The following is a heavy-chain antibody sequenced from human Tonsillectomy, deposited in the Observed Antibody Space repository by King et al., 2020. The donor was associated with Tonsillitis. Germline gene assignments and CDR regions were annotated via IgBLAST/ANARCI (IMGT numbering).Heavy chain of an antibody. CDR1: DGSLSGYY. CDR2: ISQSGST. V-gene: IGHV4-34*01. CDR3: ARNFDL. Sequence: VQLQQWGAGLLKPSETLSLTCAVSDGSLSGYYWSWIRQPPGKGLEWVGEISQSGSTKYKPSLKSRVTISLDTSRSQFFLKLTSVTAADTAVYYCARNFDLWGRGTLVTVSS. J-gene: IGHJ2*01.